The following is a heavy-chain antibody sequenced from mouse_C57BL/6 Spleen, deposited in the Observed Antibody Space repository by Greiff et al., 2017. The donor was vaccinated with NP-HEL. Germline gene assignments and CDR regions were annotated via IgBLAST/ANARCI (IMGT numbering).Heavy chain of an antibody. CDR1: GYTFTDYE. J-gene: IGHJ2*01. D-gene: IGHD1-1*01. Sequence: VQLQQSGAELVRPGASVTLSCKASGYTFTDYEMHWVKQTPVHGLEWIGAIDPETGGTAYNQKFKGKAILTADKSSSTAYMELRSLTSEDSAVYYWTERWAPYGSSPDCWGKGTTLTVSS. CDR3: TERWAPYGSSPDC. CDR2: IDPETGGT. V-gene: IGHV1-15*01.